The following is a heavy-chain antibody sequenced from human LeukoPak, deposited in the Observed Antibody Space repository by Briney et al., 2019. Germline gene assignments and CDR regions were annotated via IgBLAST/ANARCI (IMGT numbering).Heavy chain of an antibody. D-gene: IGHD2-2*01. J-gene: IGHJ5*02. CDR3: ARALIVRCSSTSCFTLLRKRAGFDP. CDR1: GASFSSGDQY. Sequence: PSETLSLTCTVSGASFSSGDQYWNWIRQSPGKGLEWIGSIHPSGRLYNNPSLESRVTISVDTSKNQFSLKLSSVTAADTAVYYCARALIVRCSSTSCFTLLRKRAGFDPWGQGTLVTVSS. CDR2: IHPSGRL. V-gene: IGHV4-39*07.